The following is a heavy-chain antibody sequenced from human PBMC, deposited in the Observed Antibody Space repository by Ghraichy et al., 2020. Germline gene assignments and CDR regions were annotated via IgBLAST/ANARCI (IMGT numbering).Heavy chain of an antibody. CDR3: ASQTQFNWGWPAWYFDL. CDR1: GFTFSSYW. D-gene: IGHD7-27*01. J-gene: IGHJ2*01. CDR2: IKQDGSEK. Sequence: GGSLRLSCAASGFTFSSYWMSWVRQAPGKGLEWVANIKQDGSEKYYVDSVKGRFTISRDNAKNSLYLQMNSLRAEDTAVYYCASQTQFNWGWPAWYFDLWGRGTLVTVSS. V-gene: IGHV3-7*01.